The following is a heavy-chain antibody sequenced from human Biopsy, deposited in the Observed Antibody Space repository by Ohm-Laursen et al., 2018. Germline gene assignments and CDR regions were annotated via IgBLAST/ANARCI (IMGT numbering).Heavy chain of an antibody. Sequence: GASVKVSCKASGYTFTGYHVHWVRQAPGQGLEWMGWINAKTGDTNYAQKFQDRVPLTRDTSISAVYIDLRRLKSDDAAIYYCARDRMTDVFGGPTRTDVFDSWGQGTPVTVSS. D-gene: IGHD3-10*01. CDR2: INAKTGDT. V-gene: IGHV1-2*02. CDR1: GYTFTGYH. CDR3: ARDRMTDVFGGPTRTDVFDS. J-gene: IGHJ4*02.